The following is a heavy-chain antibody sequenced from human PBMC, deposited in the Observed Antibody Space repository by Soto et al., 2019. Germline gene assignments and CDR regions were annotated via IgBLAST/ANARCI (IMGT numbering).Heavy chain of an antibody. CDR1: GGSFSGYY. CDR3: ARASREGWFDP. J-gene: IGHJ5*02. V-gene: IGHV4-34*01. CDR2: INHSGST. Sequence: QVQLQQWGAGLLKPSETLSLTCAVYGGSFSGYYWSWIRQPPGKGLEWIGEINHSGSTNYNPPLKSRVAISVDTSKNQYSLKLSSVTVADTAVYYCARASREGWFDPWGQGTLVTVSS.